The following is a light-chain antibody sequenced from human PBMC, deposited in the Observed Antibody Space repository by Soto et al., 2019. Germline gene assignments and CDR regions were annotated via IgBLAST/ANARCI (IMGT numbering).Light chain of an antibody. J-gene: IGKJ5*01. Sequence: DIHITQSPSTLSGSVGDRVTITCRASQTISSWLAWYQQKPGKAPKLLIYKASTLKSGVPSRFSGSGSGTEFTLTITTLQPEDVGIYYCQQCHATPLTFGQGTRLAIK. CDR3: QQCHATPLT. V-gene: IGKV1-5*03. CDR1: QTISSW. CDR2: KAS.